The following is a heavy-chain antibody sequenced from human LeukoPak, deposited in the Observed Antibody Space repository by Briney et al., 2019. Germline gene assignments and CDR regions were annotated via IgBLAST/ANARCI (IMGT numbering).Heavy chain of an antibody. CDR1: GGSISSGSYY. D-gene: IGHD2-21*01. J-gene: IGHJ4*02. CDR2: IYTSGST. CDR3: ARESYSYFDY. V-gene: IGHV4-61*02. Sequence: PSETLSLTCTVSGGSISSGSYYWSWIRQPAGKGLEWIGRIYTSGSTNYNPSLKSRVTISVDTSKNQFSLKLSSVTAADTAVYYCARESYSYFDYWGQGTLVTVSS.